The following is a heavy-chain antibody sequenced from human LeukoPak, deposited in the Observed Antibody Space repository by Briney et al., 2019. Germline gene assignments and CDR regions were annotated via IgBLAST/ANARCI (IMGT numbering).Heavy chain of an antibody. D-gene: IGHD4-17*01. V-gene: IGHV3-23*01. CDR1: GFNLTNRA. J-gene: IGHJ4*02. CDR3: ARDRDYPRDQFDY. CDR2: ITAAGNVS. Sequence: GGSLRISCEGSGFNLTNRAMAWVRQAPGQGLEWVSTITAAGNVSWYSDSVRGRFTISRDNSENTVYLQMNGLRVEDTARYYCARDRDYPRDQFDYWGQGTVVSVSS.